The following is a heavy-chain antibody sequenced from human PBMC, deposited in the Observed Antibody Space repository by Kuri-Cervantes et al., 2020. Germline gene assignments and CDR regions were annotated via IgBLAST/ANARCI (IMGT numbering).Heavy chain of an antibody. Sequence: GGSLRLSCAASGFTFSSYDMHWVRQATGKGLEWVSAIGTAGDTYYPGSVKGRFTISRENAKNSLYLQMNSLRAEDTAVYYCARVLESWYLDYWGQGTLVTDSS. CDR1: GFTFSSYD. V-gene: IGHV3-13*01. D-gene: IGHD5-24*01. CDR3: ARVLESWYLDY. J-gene: IGHJ4*02. CDR2: IGTAGDT.